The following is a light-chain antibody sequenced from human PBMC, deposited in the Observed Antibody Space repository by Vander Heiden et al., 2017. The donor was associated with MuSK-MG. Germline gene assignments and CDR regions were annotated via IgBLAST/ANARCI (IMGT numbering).Light chain of an antibody. V-gene: IGKV3D-15*01. Sequence: EIVLTQFPATLSVSPGESVTLSCRARQIISSDLAWYQQKPGQAPRLLISGASTRATGVPARFSGSGSGTYFTLTISSLQSEDFAVYYCQQYDTWPYTFGQGTKLEIK. CDR3: QQYDTWPYT. CDR2: GAS. CDR1: QIISSD. J-gene: IGKJ2*01.